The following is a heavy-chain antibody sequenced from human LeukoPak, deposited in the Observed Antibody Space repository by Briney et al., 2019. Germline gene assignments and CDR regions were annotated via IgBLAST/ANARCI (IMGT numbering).Heavy chain of an antibody. CDR1: GFAFSSNW. D-gene: IGHD7-27*01. V-gene: IGHV3-74*01. J-gene: IGHJ4*02. Sequence: PGGSLRLSCAASGFAFSSNWMHWVRQTPGKGLVWVSRINSGGSGTSYADSVEGRFTISRDNAKNTLYLQMNSLKGEVTAVYYCATSLGPLAEYWGQGTLVTVSS. CDR2: INSGGSGT. CDR3: ATSLGPLAEY.